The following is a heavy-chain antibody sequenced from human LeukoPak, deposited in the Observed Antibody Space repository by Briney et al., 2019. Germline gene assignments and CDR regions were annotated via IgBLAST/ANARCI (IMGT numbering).Heavy chain of an antibody. V-gene: IGHV3-74*01. CDR3: ARGPNFSGWLDY. D-gene: IGHD6-19*01. Sequence: RGSLRLSCAASGFTFSSYWMHWVRQAPGKGLVWVSRINSDGSSTSYADSVKGRFTISRDNAKNTLYLQMNSMRAEDTAVYYCARGPNFSGWLDYWGQGTLVTVSS. CDR2: INSDGSST. CDR1: GFTFSSYW. J-gene: IGHJ4*02.